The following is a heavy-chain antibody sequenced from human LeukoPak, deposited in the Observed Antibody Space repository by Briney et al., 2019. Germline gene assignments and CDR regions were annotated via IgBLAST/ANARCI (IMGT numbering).Heavy chain of an antibody. CDR2: IYSDGSA. J-gene: IGHJ6*03. V-gene: IGHV3-53*01. CDR3: ARGKVETGRYFYYYMDV. Sequence: PGGSLRLSCAAAGFTVGGYYMNWVRQARGKGMEWVSVIYSDGSAYYADSVKGRFTISRDNSKNTLHLQMNSLRAEDTAVYYCARGKVETGRYFYYYMDVWGKGTTVTVSS. CDR1: GFTVGGYY. D-gene: IGHD4-23*01.